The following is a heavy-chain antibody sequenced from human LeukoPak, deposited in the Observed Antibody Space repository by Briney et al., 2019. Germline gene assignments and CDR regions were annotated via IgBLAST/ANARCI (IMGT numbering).Heavy chain of an antibody. Sequence: PSETLRLTCTVSGVSITSYSWSWIRQPPGKGLEWIGYIYYSGSTNYNPSLKSRVTISVDTSKNQFSLKLSSVTAADTAVYYCASGITYSSGWYYFDYWGQGTLVTVSS. D-gene: IGHD6-19*01. CDR3: ASGITYSSGWYYFDY. V-gene: IGHV4-59*01. CDR1: GVSITSYS. J-gene: IGHJ4*02. CDR2: IYYSGST.